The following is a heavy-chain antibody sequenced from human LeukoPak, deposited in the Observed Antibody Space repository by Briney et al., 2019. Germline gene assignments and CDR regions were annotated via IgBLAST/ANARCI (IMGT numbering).Heavy chain of an antibody. V-gene: IGHV4-4*07. Sequence: SXTLSLTCTVSGGSISSYYWSWIRQPAGKGLEWIGRIYTSGSTNYNPSLKSRVTMSVDTSKNQFSLKLSSVTAADTAVYYCARDRNDILTGYPENWFDPWGQGTLVTVSS. CDR1: GGSISSYY. J-gene: IGHJ5*02. CDR2: IYTSGST. D-gene: IGHD3-9*01. CDR3: ARDRNDILTGYPENWFDP.